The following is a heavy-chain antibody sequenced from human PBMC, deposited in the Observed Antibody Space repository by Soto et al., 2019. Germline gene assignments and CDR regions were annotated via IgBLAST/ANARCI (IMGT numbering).Heavy chain of an antibody. CDR3: ARVWYSSGNFDY. Sequence: GGSLRLSCSASGFTLSSYWMSWVRQAPGKGLEWVANIKQDGSEKYYVDSVKGRFTISRDNAKNSLYLQMNSLRAEDTAVYYCARVWYSSGNFDYWGQGTLVTVSS. CDR2: IKQDGSEK. D-gene: IGHD6-25*01. V-gene: IGHV3-7*03. J-gene: IGHJ4*02. CDR1: GFTLSSYW.